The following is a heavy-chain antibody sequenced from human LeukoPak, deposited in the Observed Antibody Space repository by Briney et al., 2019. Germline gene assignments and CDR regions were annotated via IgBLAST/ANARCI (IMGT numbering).Heavy chain of an antibody. CDR2: IHHGGST. J-gene: IGHJ4*02. V-gene: IGHV4-39*01. CDR1: GGFISSSSYN. Sequence: SETLSLTCTVSGGFISSSSYNWAWIRQPPGKGLEWIGAIHHGGSTYYNPSLKSRVTISVDTSKNQFSLKLSSVTAADTAFYYCARLPFCGTTSCPFDYWGQGTLVTVSS. D-gene: IGHD2-2*01. CDR3: ARLPFCGTTSCPFDY.